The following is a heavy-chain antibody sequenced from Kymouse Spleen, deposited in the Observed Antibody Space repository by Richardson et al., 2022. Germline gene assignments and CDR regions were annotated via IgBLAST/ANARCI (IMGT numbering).Heavy chain of an antibody. CDR3: AREGPSIAAFYYYYYGMDV. CDR1: GGSISSSNW. CDR2: IYHSGST. J-gene: IGHJ6*02. V-gene: IGHV4-4*02. D-gene: IGHD6-6*01. Sequence: QVQLQESGPGLVKPSGTLSLTCAVSGGSISSSNWWSWVRQPPGKGLEWIGEIYHSGSTNYNPSLKSRVTISVDKSKNQFSLKLSSVTAADTAVYYCAREGPSIAAFYYYYYGMDVWGQGTTVTVSS.